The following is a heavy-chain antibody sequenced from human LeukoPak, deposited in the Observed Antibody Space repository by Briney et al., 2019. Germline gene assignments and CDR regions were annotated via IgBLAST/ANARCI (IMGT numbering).Heavy chain of an antibody. D-gene: IGHD1-1*01. V-gene: IGHV4-4*07. CDR2: IYTSGST. Sequence: SETLSLTCTVSGGSISSYYWSWIRQPAGKGLEWIGRIYTSGSTNYSPSLKSRVTMSVDTSKNQFSLKQSSVTAADTAVYYCARESYNRGAFDIWGQGTMVTVSS. CDR3: ARESYNRGAFDI. J-gene: IGHJ3*02. CDR1: GGSISSYY.